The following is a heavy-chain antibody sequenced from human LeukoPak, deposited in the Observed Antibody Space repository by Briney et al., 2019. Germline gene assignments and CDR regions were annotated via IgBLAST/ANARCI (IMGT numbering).Heavy chain of an antibody. D-gene: IGHD1/OR15-1a*01. Sequence: GGSLRLSCAASGFTFSSYWMSWVRQAPGKGLEWVATIRQDGSQKYYVDSVKGRFTISRDNAKNSLYLQMNSLRAEDTAVYYCARDWDNLYYYYMDVWGKGTTVTISS. CDR3: ARDWDNLYYYYMDV. CDR2: IRQDGSQK. J-gene: IGHJ6*03. V-gene: IGHV3-7*01. CDR1: GFTFSSYW.